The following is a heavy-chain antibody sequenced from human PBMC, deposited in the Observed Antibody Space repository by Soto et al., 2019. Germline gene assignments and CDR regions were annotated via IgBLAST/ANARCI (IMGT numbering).Heavy chain of an antibody. CDR1: GFIFNTYG. CDR3: ERAESYYYGMEV. J-gene: IGHJ6*01. Sequence: GGSXRLSCASSGFIFNTYGIHLFRQAPGKGLEWVAVIWPDGSKRYYADSVSGQFTISRDNSKNTVFLQMNSLSAEDTAVYYCERAESYYYGMEVWGQGTTVTVYS. V-gene: IGHV3-33*01. CDR2: IWPDGSKR. D-gene: IGHD3-16*01.